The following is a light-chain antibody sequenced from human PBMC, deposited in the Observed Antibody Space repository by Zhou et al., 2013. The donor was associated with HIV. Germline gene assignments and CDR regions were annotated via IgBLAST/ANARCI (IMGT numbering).Light chain of an antibody. CDR2: KVS. V-gene: IGKV2-30*01. CDR1: ESLVYSDGNTY. J-gene: IGKJ1*01. Sequence: DIVMTQTPLSLSVTPGQPASISCASSESLVYSDGNTYLNWFQQRPGQSPRRLIYKVSSRDSGVPERFSGSGSHSDFTLNISSVEPEDIGIYFCMQATQLPRTFGQGTRV. CDR3: MQATQLPRT.